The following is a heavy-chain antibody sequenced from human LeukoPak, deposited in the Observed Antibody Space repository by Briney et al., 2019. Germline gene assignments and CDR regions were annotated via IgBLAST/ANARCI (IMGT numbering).Heavy chain of an antibody. J-gene: IGHJ3*02. Sequence: GGSLRLSRAASGFTFNNYLMNWVRQAPGKGLEWVANIKQDGSEKYYVDSLKGRFTISRDNAKNSLYLQMNSLRAEDTAVYYCARDSDTDGFGAFDIWGQGTMVTVSS. D-gene: IGHD2-8*01. CDR2: IKQDGSEK. CDR1: GFTFNNYL. V-gene: IGHV3-7*04. CDR3: ARDSDTDGFGAFDI.